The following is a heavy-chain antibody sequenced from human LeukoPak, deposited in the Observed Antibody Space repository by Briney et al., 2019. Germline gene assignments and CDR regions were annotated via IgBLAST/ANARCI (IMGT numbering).Heavy chain of an antibody. CDR2: IYYSGST. CDR1: GDSISRHY. V-gene: IGHV4-59*11. J-gene: IGHJ3*02. Sequence: SETLSLTCTVSGDSISRHYWSWIRQSTEEGLEWIGYIYYSGSTSYNPSLKSRVTISVDTSKNQFSLKLSSVTAADTAVYYCARDLLDGDYAYDAFDIWGQGTMVTVSS. D-gene: IGHD4-17*01. CDR3: ARDLLDGDYAYDAFDI.